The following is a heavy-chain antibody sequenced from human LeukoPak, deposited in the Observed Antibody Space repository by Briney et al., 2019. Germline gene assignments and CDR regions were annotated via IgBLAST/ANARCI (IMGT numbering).Heavy chain of an antibody. Sequence: GGSLRLSCAASGFTVSSNYMSWVRQAPGKGLEWVSAISGSGGSTYYADSVKGRFTISRDNSKNTLYLQMNSLRAEDTAVYYCAKRARGYSYDYYYYYYMDVWGKGTTVTVSS. J-gene: IGHJ6*03. CDR1: GFTVSSNY. V-gene: IGHV3-23*01. D-gene: IGHD5-18*01. CDR2: ISGSGGST. CDR3: AKRARGYSYDYYYYYYMDV.